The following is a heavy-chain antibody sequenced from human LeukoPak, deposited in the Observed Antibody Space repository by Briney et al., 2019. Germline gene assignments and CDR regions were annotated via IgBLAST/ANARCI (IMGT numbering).Heavy chain of an antibody. J-gene: IGHJ4*02. V-gene: IGHV3-30*03. D-gene: IGHD4-23*01. CDR3: AREATTVVTPGDYFDY. CDR2: TFYDGSKS. CDR1: GFTFSTYG. Sequence: GRSLRLSCAASGFTFSTYGFHWVRQAPGKGLEWVAATFYDGSKSFYTDSVKGRFTISRDNSKNTLYLQMNSLRAEDTAVYYCAREATTVVTPGDYFDYWGQGTLVTVSS.